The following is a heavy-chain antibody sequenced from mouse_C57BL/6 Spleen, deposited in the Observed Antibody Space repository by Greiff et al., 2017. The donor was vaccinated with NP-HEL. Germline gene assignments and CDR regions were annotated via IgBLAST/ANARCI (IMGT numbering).Heavy chain of an antibody. J-gene: IGHJ4*01. D-gene: IGHD2-3*01. CDR3: ARQEIYDEVYYAMDY. Sequence: QVQLQQSGAELARPGASVKLSCKASGYTFTSYGISWVKQRTGQGLEWIGEIYPRSGNTYYNEKFKGKATLTADKSSSTAYMELRSLTSEDSAVYFCARQEIYDEVYYAMDYWGQGTSVTVSS. CDR1: GYTFTSYG. CDR2: IYPRSGNT. V-gene: IGHV1-81*01.